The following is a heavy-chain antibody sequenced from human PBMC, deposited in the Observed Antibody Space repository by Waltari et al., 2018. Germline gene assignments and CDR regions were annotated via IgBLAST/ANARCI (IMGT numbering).Heavy chain of an antibody. CDR3: AKGRGVVVNSIDS. J-gene: IGHJ4*02. V-gene: IGHV3-23*04. CDR2: ISGSGDNT. D-gene: IGHD3-22*01. Sequence: EVQLVESGGDLVQPGGSLRLSGAASGFTFSRYALSWVRQAPGKGLEWVSSISGSGDNTYYADSVKGRFTISRDNSKNTLYLQMNSLRAEDTALYFCAKGRGVVVNSIDSWGQGTLVTVSS. CDR1: GFTFSRYA.